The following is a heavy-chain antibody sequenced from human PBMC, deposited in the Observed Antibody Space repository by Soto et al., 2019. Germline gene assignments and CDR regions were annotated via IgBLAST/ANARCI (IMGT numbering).Heavy chain of an antibody. CDR2: IYHSGST. J-gene: IGHJ5*02. CDR1: GGSISSSNW. D-gene: IGHD3-10*01. Sequence: PSETLSLTCAVSGGSISSSNWWSWVRQPPGKGLEWIGEIYHSGSTNYNPSLKSRVTISVDKSKNQFSLKLSSVTAADTAVYYCARMVRGVRSWFDPWGPGTLVTVSS. CDR3: ARMVRGVRSWFDP. V-gene: IGHV4-4*02.